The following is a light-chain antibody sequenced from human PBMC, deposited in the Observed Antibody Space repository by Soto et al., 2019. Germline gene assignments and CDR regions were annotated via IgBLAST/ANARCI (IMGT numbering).Light chain of an antibody. CDR1: SSDVGGYNY. CDR2: EVS. V-gene: IGLV2-14*01. Sequence: QSGLTQPASVSGSPGQSITISCTGTSSDVGGYNYVAWYQQHPGKAPKLMIYEVSNRPSGVSSRFSGSKSGNTASLTISGLQAEDEADYYCSSYTSSNTLVFGGGTKLTVL. J-gene: IGLJ2*01. CDR3: SSYTSSNTLV.